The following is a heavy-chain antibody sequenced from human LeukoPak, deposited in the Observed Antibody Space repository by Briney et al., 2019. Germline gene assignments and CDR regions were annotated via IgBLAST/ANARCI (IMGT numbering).Heavy chain of an antibody. CDR1: GFTFNRCW. CDR3: TSWGDTTAEYFQR. Sequence: QPGGSLRLSCVVLGFTFNRCWMNWVRQAPGKGLEWVAHINPDGRDTYYVDSVKGRFTISRDNAQNSMYLQMNSLRVEDTAVYYCTSWGDTTAEYFQRLGQGTLVTVSS. V-gene: IGHV3-7*01. J-gene: IGHJ1*01. D-gene: IGHD2-21*02. CDR2: INPDGRDT.